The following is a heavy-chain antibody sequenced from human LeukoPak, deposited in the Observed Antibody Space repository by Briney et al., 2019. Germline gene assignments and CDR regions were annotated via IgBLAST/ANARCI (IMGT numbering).Heavy chain of an antibody. Sequence: ASVTVSCTSSGYTFTNYGMSWVRQAPGQGLEWMGWISAYNGNTKYAQRLQGRVTMTTDTSTSTAYMELRSLRSDDTAVYYCARDINYYYDSSGYNDYFDYWGQGTLVTVSS. D-gene: IGHD3-22*01. V-gene: IGHV1-18*01. CDR2: ISAYNGNT. CDR3: ARDINYYYDSSGYNDYFDY. CDR1: GYTFTNYG. J-gene: IGHJ4*02.